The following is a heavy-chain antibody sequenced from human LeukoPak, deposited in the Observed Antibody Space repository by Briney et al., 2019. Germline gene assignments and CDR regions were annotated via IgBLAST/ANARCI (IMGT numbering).Heavy chain of an antibody. CDR3: AREASCSSTTCYFDY. CDR2: ISLSGSTI. Sequence: GGSLRLSCAASGFNFSDFYMSWIRQAPGKGLEWLSSISLSGSTITYAASVKGRVTVSRDNAKNSVVLHILSLRADDTAVYYCAREASCSSTTCYFDYWAREPWSPSPQ. V-gene: IGHV3-11*01. J-gene: IGHJ4*02. CDR1: GFNFSDFY. D-gene: IGHD2-2*01.